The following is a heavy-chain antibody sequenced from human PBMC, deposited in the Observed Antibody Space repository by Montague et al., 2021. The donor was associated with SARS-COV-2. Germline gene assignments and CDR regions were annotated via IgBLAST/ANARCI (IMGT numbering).Heavy chain of an antibody. J-gene: IGHJ4*02. V-gene: IGHV3-30*04. Sequence: SLSLSWSASGFTFSSHPMHWVRQAPGSGLEWVAVISFDGSSKYYVDSMKGRLTISRDNSKNTLFLQMNSLRVEDTAVYYCARGRQWLVLGQVDYWGQGTLVTVSS. CDR2: ISFDGSSK. D-gene: IGHD3-22*01. CDR1: GFTFSSHP. CDR3: ARGRQWLVLGQVDY.